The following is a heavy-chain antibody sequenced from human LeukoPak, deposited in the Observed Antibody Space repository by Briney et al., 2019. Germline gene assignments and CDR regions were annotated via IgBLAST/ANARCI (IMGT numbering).Heavy chain of an antibody. V-gene: IGHV4-39*01. CDR3: AHPGEPGALSVWFDA. D-gene: IGHD1-14*01. Sequence: PSETLSLTCIVSGGSISSSNKYWGWIRQPPGKGLEWIGSISYSGHTFYNPSLKSRVTISVDTSKNLFSLKLTSMTAADTAVYFCAHPGEPGALSVWFDAWGQGTLVTVSS. CDR2: ISYSGHT. J-gene: IGHJ5*02. CDR1: GGSISSSNKY.